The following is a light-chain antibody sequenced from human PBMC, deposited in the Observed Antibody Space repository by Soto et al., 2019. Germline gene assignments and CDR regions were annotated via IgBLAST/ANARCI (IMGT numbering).Light chain of an antibody. Sequence: QSVLTRPASVSGSPGRSITIACTVTGSDVRTYNLVSWYQQHPGKVPKLIIYEASKRPSGVSNRFSGSQPGNTASLTVSGLQAEDEADYYCCSYAGDKTYVFGSGTKVTV. V-gene: IGLV2-23*01. CDR3: CSYAGDKTYV. CDR1: GSDVRTYNL. J-gene: IGLJ1*01. CDR2: EAS.